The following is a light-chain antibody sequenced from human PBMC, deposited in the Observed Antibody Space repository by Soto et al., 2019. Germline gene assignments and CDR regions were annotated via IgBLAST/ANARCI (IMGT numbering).Light chain of an antibody. J-gene: IGKJ5*01. V-gene: IGKV3-11*01. CDR2: DAS. Sequence: EIVLTQSPATLSLSPGERATLSCRTSQSVSSNVAWYQQKPGQAPRLLIYDASTRATGIPARFSGSGSGTDFILTISSLEPEDFAVYYCQQRSSWPAFGQGTRLEIK. CDR1: QSVSSN. CDR3: QQRSSWPA.